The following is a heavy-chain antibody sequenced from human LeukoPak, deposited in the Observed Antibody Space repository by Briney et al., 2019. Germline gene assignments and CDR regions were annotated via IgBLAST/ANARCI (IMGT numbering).Heavy chain of an antibody. CDR2: ISISGSTI. V-gene: IGHV3-48*04. CDR1: GFTFSSYS. D-gene: IGHD2-2*01. Sequence: GGSLRLSCAASGFTFSSYSMNWVRQAPGKGLEWVSYISISGSTIHYADSVKGRFTISRNNAKNALYLQMNSLRAEDMAVYYCARDRPRVGLDYWGQGTLVTVSS. J-gene: IGHJ4*02. CDR3: ARDRPRVGLDY.